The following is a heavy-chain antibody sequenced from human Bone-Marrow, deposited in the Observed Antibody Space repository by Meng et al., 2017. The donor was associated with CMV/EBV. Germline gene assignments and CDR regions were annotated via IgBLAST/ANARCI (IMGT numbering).Heavy chain of an antibody. Sequence: GESLKISCAASGFPVRNNYMSWVRQAPGKGLEWVSDIYSGGYTYYADSVKGRFTISRDNAENSLYPQMNSLRAEDTAVYYCARSARYSSGWSVYYYYGMDVWGQGTTVTVSS. CDR1: GFPVRNNY. CDR2: IYSGGYT. CDR3: ARSARYSSGWSVYYYYGMDV. V-gene: IGHV3-53*01. J-gene: IGHJ6*02. D-gene: IGHD6-19*01.